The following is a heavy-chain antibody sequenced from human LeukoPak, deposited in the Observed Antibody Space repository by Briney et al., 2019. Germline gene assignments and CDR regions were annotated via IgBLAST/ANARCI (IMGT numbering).Heavy chain of an antibody. CDR1: GGTFSSYA. D-gene: IGHD3-22*01. J-gene: IGHJ2*01. CDR2: IIPIFGTA. Sequence: SVKVSCKASGGTFSSYAISWVRQAPGQGLEWMGGIIPIFGTANYAQKFQGRVTITADESTSTAYMELSSLRSEDTAVYYCAREFYDSSVAWYFDLWGRGTLVTVSS. CDR3: AREFYDSSVAWYFDL. V-gene: IGHV1-69*13.